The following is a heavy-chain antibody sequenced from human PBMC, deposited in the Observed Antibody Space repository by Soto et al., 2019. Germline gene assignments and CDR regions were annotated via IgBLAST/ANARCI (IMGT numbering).Heavy chain of an antibody. Sequence: PSETLSLTYTVSGGSISSYYWSWIRQPPGKGLEWIGYIYYSGSTNYNPSLKSRVTISVDTSKNQFSLKLSSVTAADTAVYYCARNYGPGYTFDYWGQGTLVTVSS. D-gene: IGHD3-10*01. J-gene: IGHJ4*02. CDR3: ARNYGPGYTFDY. CDR1: GGSISSYY. V-gene: IGHV4-59*08. CDR2: IYYSGST.